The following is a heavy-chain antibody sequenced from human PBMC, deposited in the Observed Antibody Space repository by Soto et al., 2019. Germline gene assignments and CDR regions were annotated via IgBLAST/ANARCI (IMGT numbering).Heavy chain of an antibody. CDR2: MNEDGGTT. V-gene: IGHV3-74*02. D-gene: IGHD3-10*01. Sequence: EVQLVESGGGLVRPGGSLRLSCAASGFTFSSYWMHWVRQAPGKGLVWVSRMNEDGGTTDYADSVKGRFTISRDNAKHTLYLQMNSLRVEDTVVYCCASDLSGRADVWGQGTTVTVSS. J-gene: IGHJ6*02. CDR1: GFTFSSYW. CDR3: ASDLSGRADV.